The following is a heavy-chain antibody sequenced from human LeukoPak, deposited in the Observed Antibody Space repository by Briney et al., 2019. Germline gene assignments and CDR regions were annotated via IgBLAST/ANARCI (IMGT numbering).Heavy chain of an antibody. V-gene: IGHV3-30*18. J-gene: IGHJ3*02. CDR3: AKSSPGNTHAFDI. D-gene: IGHD1-26*01. Sequence: GRSLRLSCAASGFTFSSYGMHWVRQAPGKGLEWVAVISYDGSNKYYADSVEGRFTISRDNSKNTLYLQMNSLRAEDTAVYYCAKSSPGNTHAFDIWGQGTMVTVSS. CDR2: ISYDGSNK. CDR1: GFTFSSYG.